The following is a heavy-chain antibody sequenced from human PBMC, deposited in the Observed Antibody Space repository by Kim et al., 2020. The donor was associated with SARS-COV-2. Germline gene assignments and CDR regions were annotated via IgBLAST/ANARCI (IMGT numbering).Heavy chain of an antibody. D-gene: IGHD3-9*01. J-gene: IGHJ3*02. CDR3: AKGREVRYFDWLDAFDI. Sequence: SVKGRFTISRDNAKSTLYLQMNSLGAEDTAVYYCAKGREVRYFDWLDAFDICGQGTMVTVSS. V-gene: IGHV3-30*02.